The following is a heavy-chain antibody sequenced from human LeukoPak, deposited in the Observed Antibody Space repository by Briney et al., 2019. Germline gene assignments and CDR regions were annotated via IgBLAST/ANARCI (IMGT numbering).Heavy chain of an antibody. J-gene: IGHJ4*02. CDR1: GGSISSSY. CDR3: ASNYYGSGSLDY. V-gene: IGHV4-59*08. D-gene: IGHD3-10*01. CDR2: IYYSGST. Sequence: PSETLSLTCTVSGGSISSSYWSWIRQPPGKGLEWIGYIYYSGSTNYNPSLKSRVTISVDTSKNQFSLKLSSVTAADTAVYYCASNYYGSGSLDYWGQGTLVTVSS.